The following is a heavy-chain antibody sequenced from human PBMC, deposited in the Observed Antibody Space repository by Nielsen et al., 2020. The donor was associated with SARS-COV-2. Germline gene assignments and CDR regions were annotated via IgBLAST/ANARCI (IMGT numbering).Heavy chain of an antibody. CDR2: VSSSGGNT. CDR3: AKFGVAGTIYFDY. D-gene: IGHD6-19*01. J-gene: IGHJ4*02. CDR1: GFTFTDYA. V-gene: IGHV3-23*01. Sequence: GGSLRLSCEASGFTFTDYAMGWVRQAPGKGLEWVSRVSSSGGNTYYADSMNDRFTISRDNSKNTLYLQMNSLRAEDTAVYYCAKFGVAGTIYFDYWGQGTLVTVSS.